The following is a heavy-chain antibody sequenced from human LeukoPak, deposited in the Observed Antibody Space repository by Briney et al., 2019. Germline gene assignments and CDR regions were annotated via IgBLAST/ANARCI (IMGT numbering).Heavy chain of an antibody. CDR1: GGSISSSSYY. J-gene: IGHJ3*02. Sequence: SETLSLTCTVSGGSISSSSYYWGWIRQPPGKGLEWIGNIYYSGSTYYNPSLESRVTMSLDTSKNQFSLKLSSVTAADTAVYYCASYRGIAAARTAFDIWGQGTMVTVSS. D-gene: IGHD6-13*01. V-gene: IGHV4-39*07. CDR3: ASYRGIAAARTAFDI. CDR2: IYYSGST.